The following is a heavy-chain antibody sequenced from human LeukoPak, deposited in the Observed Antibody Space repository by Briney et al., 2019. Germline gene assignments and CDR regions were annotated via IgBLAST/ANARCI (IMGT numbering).Heavy chain of an antibody. CDR1: GYTFTDYY. V-gene: IGHV1-2*02. Sequence: GASVKVSCKASGYTFTDYYMHWVRQAPGQGLEWMGWINPNSGGTNYAQKFQGRVTMTRDTSISTAHMELSRLKSDDTAVYYCARVHFYDSSGYSLINPWGQGTLVTVSS. D-gene: IGHD3-22*01. CDR3: ARVHFYDSSGYSLINP. J-gene: IGHJ4*02. CDR2: INPNSGGT.